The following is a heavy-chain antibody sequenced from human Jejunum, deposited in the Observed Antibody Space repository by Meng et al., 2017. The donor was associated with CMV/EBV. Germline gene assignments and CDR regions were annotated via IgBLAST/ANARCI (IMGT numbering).Heavy chain of an antibody. V-gene: IGHV2-5*02. CDR2: IYRGDDK. CDR1: GFSPSTSGEG. D-gene: IGHD1-26*01. J-gene: IGHJ4*02. Sequence: IPLKGLCPTLVQPTQTLPLTCICSGFSPSTSGEGVGWIRQPPGKALEWLALIYRGDDKRYSPSLNSRLTIAKDTSKNEVVLTLTNMGPIDTGTYYCAHFVGGYYPSRPDYWGQGTLVTVSS. CDR3: AHFVGGYYPSRPDY.